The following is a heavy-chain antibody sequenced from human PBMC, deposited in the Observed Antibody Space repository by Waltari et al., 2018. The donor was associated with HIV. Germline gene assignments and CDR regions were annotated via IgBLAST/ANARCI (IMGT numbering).Heavy chain of an antibody. CDR1: GFTFSSYT. Sequence: EVQLVESGGGLVKPGGSLRLSCEASGFTFSSYTTNWVRQAPGKGVEWVSSISSSSSYIFYADSVKGRFSISRDNAKNSLYLKMNSLRAEDTAVYYCARVYGSGSIDYWGQGTLVTVSS. V-gene: IGHV3-21*01. D-gene: IGHD6-19*01. CDR2: ISSSSSYI. CDR3: ARVYGSGSIDY. J-gene: IGHJ4*02.